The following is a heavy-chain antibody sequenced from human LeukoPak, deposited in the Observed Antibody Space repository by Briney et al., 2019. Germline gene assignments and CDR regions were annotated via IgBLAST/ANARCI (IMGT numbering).Heavy chain of an antibody. J-gene: IGHJ4*02. V-gene: IGHV3-30*02. CDR2: IRYDGSNK. D-gene: IGHD3-10*01. Sequence: PGGSLRLSCAASGFTFSSYGMHWVRQAPGKGLEGVAFIRYDGSNKYYADSVKGRFTISRDNSKNTLYLQMNSLRAEDTAVYYCAKDPPYYYGSGSLDYWGQGTLVTVSS. CDR3: AKDPPYYYGSGSLDY. CDR1: GFTFSSYG.